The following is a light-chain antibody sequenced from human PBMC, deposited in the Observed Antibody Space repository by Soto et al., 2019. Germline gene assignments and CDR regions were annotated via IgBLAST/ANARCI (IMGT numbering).Light chain of an antibody. CDR2: DVD. Sequence: QSALTQPRSVSGSPGQSVTISCTGTSSDVGGYTYVSWYQQHTGKAPKLMIYDVDQRPSGVPDRFSASKSGNTASLTISGLQAEDEADYYCCSYAGSATYVFGPGTKLTVL. V-gene: IGLV2-11*01. J-gene: IGLJ1*01. CDR3: CSYAGSATYV. CDR1: SSDVGGYTY.